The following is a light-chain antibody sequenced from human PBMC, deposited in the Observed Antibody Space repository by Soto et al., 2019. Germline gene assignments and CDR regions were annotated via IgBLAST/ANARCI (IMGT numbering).Light chain of an antibody. CDR2: DTS. V-gene: IGLV7-46*01. CDR3: LLFYSDIRGV. CDR1: TGAVTSGHY. Sequence: QTVVTQEPSLTVSPGGTVTLTCGSSTGAVTSGHYPYWFQQKPGQAPRTLIYDTSNKHSWTPARFSGSLLGGKAALTLSGAQPEVEAEYYCLLFYSDIRGVFGGGTKLTVL. J-gene: IGLJ2*01.